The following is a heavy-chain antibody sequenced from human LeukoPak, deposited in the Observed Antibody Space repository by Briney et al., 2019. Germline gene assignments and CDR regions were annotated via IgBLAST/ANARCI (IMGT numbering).Heavy chain of an antibody. CDR3: ARGYYGSAAGNY. CDR2: INPNSGGT. D-gene: IGHD3-10*01. CDR1: GYTFTGYY. J-gene: IGHJ4*02. V-gene: IGHV1-2*02. Sequence: ASVKVSCKASGYTFTGYYMHWVRQAPGQGLEWMGWINPNSGGTNYAQKFQGRVTMTRDTSISTAYMELSRLRSDDTAVYYCARGYYGSAAGNYWGQETLVTVSS.